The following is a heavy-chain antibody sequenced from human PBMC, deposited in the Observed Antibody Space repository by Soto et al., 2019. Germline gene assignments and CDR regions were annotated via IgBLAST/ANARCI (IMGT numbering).Heavy chain of an antibody. CDR2: INPNSGGT. CDR1: GYTFTGYY. Sequence: DSVKVSCKASGYTFTGYYMNWVLQAPGQGLEWMGLINPNSGGTNYAQKFQGRVTMTRDTSINTAYMELSRLRSDDTAVYYCARVYCSSTSCLLYGMDVWGQGTTVTVSS. V-gene: IGHV1-2*02. D-gene: IGHD2-2*01. CDR3: ARVYCSSTSCLLYGMDV. J-gene: IGHJ6*02.